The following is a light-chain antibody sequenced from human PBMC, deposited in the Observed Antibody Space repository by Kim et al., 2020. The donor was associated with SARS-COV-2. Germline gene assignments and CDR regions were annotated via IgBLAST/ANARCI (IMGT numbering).Light chain of an antibody. CDR3: HQYAASPLT. V-gene: IGKV3-20*01. CDR2: DAS. Sequence: STGERAILSCRASESVGKNYLAWYQQKPGQSPRLLMYDASTRATGTPDRFSGSVSGTDFTLTISRLEPEDFAVYHCHQYAASPLTFGGGTKVDIK. CDR1: ESVGKNY. J-gene: IGKJ4*01.